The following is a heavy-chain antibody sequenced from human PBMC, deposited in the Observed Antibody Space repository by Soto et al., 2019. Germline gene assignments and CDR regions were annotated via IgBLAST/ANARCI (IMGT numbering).Heavy chain of an antibody. V-gene: IGHV5-51*01. D-gene: IGHD2-2*01. J-gene: IGHJ3*02. CDR1: GYSFTSYW. CDR3: ARRRSSTAFDI. CDR2: IYPGDPDT. Sequence: GESLKISCKGFGYSFTSYWIGWVRQMPGKGPEWMGVIYPGDPDTRYSPSFQGQVTISADKSTGTANLQWSSLKASDTAMFYCARRRSSTAFDIWGQGTMVTVSS.